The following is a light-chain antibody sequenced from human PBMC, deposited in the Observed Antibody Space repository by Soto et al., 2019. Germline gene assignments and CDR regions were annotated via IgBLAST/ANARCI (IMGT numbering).Light chain of an antibody. J-gene: IGKJ4*02. CDR1: QSVSAY. CDR3: PQYLTLPLT. V-gene: IGKV3-15*01. Sequence: EIVMTQSPATLSVSPGQRATLSCSASQSVSAYLAWYQQKPGQAPRLLIYGASTRATAMPARFSGSGSGTEFTLTISSLQSEDFAVYYCPQYLTLPLTFGGGTKVELQ. CDR2: GAS.